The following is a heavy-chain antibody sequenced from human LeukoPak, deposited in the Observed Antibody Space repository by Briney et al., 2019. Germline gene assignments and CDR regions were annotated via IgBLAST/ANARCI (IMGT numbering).Heavy chain of an antibody. CDR3: ARAAIPTYYYDSSGYGNFDY. CDR2: INPNSGGT. J-gene: IGHJ4*02. D-gene: IGHD3-22*01. CDR1: GYTFTGYY. Sequence: ASVKVSCKASGYTFTGYYMHRVRQAPGQGLEWMGWINPNSGGTNYAQKFQGRVTMTRDTSISTAYMELSRLRSDDTAVYYCARAAIPTYYYDSSGYGNFDYWGQGTLVTVSS. V-gene: IGHV1-2*02.